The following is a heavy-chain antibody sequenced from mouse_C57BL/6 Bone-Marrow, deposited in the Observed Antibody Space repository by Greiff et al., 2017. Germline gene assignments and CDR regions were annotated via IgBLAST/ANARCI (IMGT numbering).Heavy chain of an antibody. V-gene: IGHV5-17*01. Sequence: EVKLVESGGGLVKPGGSLKLSCAASGFTFSDYGMHWVRQAPEKGLEWVAYISSGSSTIYYADTVKGRFTISRDNAKNTLFLQMTSLRSEDTAMYYCARRLRPWYFDVWGTGTTVTVSS. J-gene: IGHJ1*03. CDR1: GFTFSDYG. CDR2: ISSGSSTI. CDR3: ARRLRPWYFDV. D-gene: IGHD1-1*01.